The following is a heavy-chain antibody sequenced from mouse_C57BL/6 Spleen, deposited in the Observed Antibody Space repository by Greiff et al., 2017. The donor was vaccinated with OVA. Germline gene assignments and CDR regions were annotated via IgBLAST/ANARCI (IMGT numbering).Heavy chain of an antibody. D-gene: IGHD6-2*01. CDR2: IYPGSGST. CDR1: GYTFTSYW. Sequence: QVQLQQPGAELVKPGASVKMSCKASGYTFTSYWITWVKQRPGQGLEWIGDIYPGSGSTNYNEKFKSKATLTVDTSSSTAYMQLSSLTSEDSAVYYCARIRLSLSGFAYWGQGTLVTVSA. CDR3: ARIRLSLSGFAY. J-gene: IGHJ3*01. V-gene: IGHV1-55*01.